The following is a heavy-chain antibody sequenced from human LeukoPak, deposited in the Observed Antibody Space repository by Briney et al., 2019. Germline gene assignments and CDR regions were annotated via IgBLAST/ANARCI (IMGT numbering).Heavy chain of an antibody. J-gene: IGHJ4*02. Sequence: SQTLSVTCAISGDSVSSNNGAWNWIRQSPSRGLEWLGRTYYRSKWYNDYAVSMKGRITINPDTSKNQFSLQVNSVTPEDRAVYYCARDVGNSGWYTFDYWGQGTLVTVSS. CDR3: ARDVGNSGWYTFDY. CDR2: TYYRSKWYN. CDR1: GDSVSSNNGA. V-gene: IGHV6-1*01. D-gene: IGHD6-19*01.